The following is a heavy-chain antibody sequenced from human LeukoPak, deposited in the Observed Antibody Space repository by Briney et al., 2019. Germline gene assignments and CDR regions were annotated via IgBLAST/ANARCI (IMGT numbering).Heavy chain of an antibody. D-gene: IGHD1-26*01. Sequence: GASVKVSCKASGGTFSSYAISWVRQAPGQGLEWMGGNIPIFGTANYAQKFQGRVTITTDESTSAAYMELSSLRSEDTAVYYCARVTGRFDAFDIWGQGTMVTVSS. V-gene: IGHV1-69*05. CDR2: NIPIFGTA. CDR1: GGTFSSYA. CDR3: ARVTGRFDAFDI. J-gene: IGHJ3*02.